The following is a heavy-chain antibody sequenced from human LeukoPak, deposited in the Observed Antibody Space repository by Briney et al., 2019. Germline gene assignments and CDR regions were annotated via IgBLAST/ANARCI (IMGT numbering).Heavy chain of an antibody. CDR2: INAYNGNT. V-gene: IGHV1-18*01. CDR1: GYTFTSYG. CDR3: ARDNSVGDVAWWFDP. Sequence: ASVKVSCKASGYTFTSYGISWVRQAPGQGLEWMGWINAYNGNTNYAQNLQGRVTMTRDMSTTTDYMELSSLRSDDTAVYYCARDNSVGDVAWWFDPWGQGTLVTVSS. D-gene: IGHD1-26*01. J-gene: IGHJ5*02.